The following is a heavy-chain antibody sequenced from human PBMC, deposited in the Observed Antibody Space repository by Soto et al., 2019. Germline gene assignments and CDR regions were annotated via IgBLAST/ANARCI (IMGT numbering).Heavy chain of an antibody. D-gene: IGHD2-2*01. CDR2: INHSGST. J-gene: IGHJ5*02. Sequence: SETLSLTCAVYGGSFSGYYWSWIRQPPGEGLEWIGEINHSGSTNYNPSLKSRVTISVDTSKNQFSLKLSSVTAADTAVCYCARAIIVVVPAATAYNWFDPWGQGTLVTVSS. CDR3: ARAIIVVVPAATAYNWFDP. CDR1: GGSFSGYY. V-gene: IGHV4-34*01.